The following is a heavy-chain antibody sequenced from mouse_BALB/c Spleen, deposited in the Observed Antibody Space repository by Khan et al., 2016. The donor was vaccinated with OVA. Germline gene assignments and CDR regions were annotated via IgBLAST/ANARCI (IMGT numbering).Heavy chain of an antibody. CDR2: ISSGGSYT. V-gene: IGHV5-6*01. CDR3: TALAYYYNCEGFAY. CDR1: GFTFSTYG. J-gene: IGHJ3*01. Sequence: VQLKQSGGDLVKPGGSLKLSCATSGFTFSTYGMSWVRQTPDKRLEWVAAISSGGSYTYYPGRVKGRFTISRDNANNTLYLQMISRKSDDTAIYYCTALAYYYNCEGFAYWGQGTLVTVSA. D-gene: IGHD1-1*01.